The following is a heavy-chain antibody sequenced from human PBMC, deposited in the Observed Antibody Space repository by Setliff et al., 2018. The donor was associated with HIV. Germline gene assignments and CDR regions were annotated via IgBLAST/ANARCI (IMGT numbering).Heavy chain of an antibody. V-gene: IGHV1-18*04. J-gene: IGHJ3*02. CDR1: GYSFTFYG. Sequence: ASVKVSFKASGYSFTFYGLHWVRQAPGQGLGWMGWVSVYNGNTKYAENFQDRLALTTDASTGTGFMELRGLRSDDTAVYYCATPGVGAGAFDIWGRGTMVTVSS. D-gene: IGHD3-10*01. CDR3: ATPGVGAGAFDI. CDR2: VSVYNGNT.